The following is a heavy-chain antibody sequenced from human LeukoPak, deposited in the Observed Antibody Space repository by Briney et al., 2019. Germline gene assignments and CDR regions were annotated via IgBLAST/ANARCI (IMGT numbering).Heavy chain of an antibody. D-gene: IGHD3-10*01. CDR3: ARVGRWFGELSYYYYMDV. CDR1: GGTFSSYA. J-gene: IGHJ6*03. V-gene: IGHV1-18*01. CDR2: ISAYNGNT. Sequence: ASVKVSCKASGGTFSSYAISWVRQAPGQGLEWMGWISAYNGNTNYAQKLQGRVTMTTDTSTSTAYMELRSLRSDDTAVYYCARVGRWFGELSYYYYMDVWGKGTTVTISS.